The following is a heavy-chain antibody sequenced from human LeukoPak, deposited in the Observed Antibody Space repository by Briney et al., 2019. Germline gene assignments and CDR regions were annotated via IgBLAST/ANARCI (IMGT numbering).Heavy chain of an antibody. CDR2: INPNSGGT. Sequence: ASVKVSCKASGYTFTGYYMHWVRQAPGQGLEWMGWINPNSGGTNYAQKFQGRVTMTRDTSISTAYMELSRLRSEDTAVYYCAAIVGATRYYYYMDVWGKGTTVTVSS. V-gene: IGHV1-2*02. CDR1: GYTFTGYY. J-gene: IGHJ6*03. CDR3: AAIVGATRYYYYMDV. D-gene: IGHD1-26*01.